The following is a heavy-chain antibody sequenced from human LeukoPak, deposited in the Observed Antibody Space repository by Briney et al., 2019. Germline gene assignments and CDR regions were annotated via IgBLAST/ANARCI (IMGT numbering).Heavy chain of an antibody. V-gene: IGHV4-34*01. CDR1: GGSFSGYY. D-gene: IGHD3-22*01. CDR3: ARDSPTYYYDSSGSQTSDY. Sequence: SETLSLTCAVYGGSFSGYYWSWIRQPPGKGLEWIGEINHSGSTNYNPSLKSRVTISVDTSKNQFSLKLSSVTAEDTAVYYCARDSPTYYYDSSGSQTSDYWGQGTLVTVSS. J-gene: IGHJ4*02. CDR2: INHSGST.